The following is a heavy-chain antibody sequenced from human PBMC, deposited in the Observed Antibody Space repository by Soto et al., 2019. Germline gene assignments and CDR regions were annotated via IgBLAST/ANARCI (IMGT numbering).Heavy chain of an antibody. D-gene: IGHD3-16*01. Sequence: TLRLTCSVLGGTISDYDWSCIRQPPGKGLEWIGYIYYSGSTNYNPSLKSRVTISVDTSKNQFSLKLSSVTAADTAVYYWARALFGRLTWFDPWGQGTLVTAPQ. CDR1: GGTISDYD. CDR2: IYYSGST. J-gene: IGHJ5*02. V-gene: IGHV4-59*01. CDR3: ARALFGRLTWFDP.